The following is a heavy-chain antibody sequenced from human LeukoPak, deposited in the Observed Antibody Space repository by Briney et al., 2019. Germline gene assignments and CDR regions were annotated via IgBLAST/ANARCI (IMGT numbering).Heavy chain of an antibody. Sequence: PRGSLRLSCTPSRVTLSTYAMSWVRHGPGEGLEWGSSISGSGDTTYYTGSVKGRFTISRDNSKNTLYLQMSSLRAEDTAVYYCAKSQRNDQQVVQRIDYWGQGTLVTVSS. CDR2: ISGSGDTT. CDR3: AKSQRNDQQVVQRIDY. CDR1: RVTLSTYA. V-gene: IGHV3-23*01. D-gene: IGHD2-2*01. J-gene: IGHJ4*02.